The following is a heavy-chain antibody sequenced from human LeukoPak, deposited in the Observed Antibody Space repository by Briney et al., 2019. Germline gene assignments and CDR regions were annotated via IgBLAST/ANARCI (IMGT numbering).Heavy chain of an antibody. J-gene: IGHJ4*02. CDR1: GGSISSGSHY. Sequence: SETLSLTCTVSGGSISSGSHYWSWIRQPAGKGLEWIGRIYTSGSTNYNPSLKSRVTISVDTSKNQFSLKLSSVTAADTAVYYCARATGYYGSGSSCWGQGTLVTVSS. CDR3: ARATGYYGSGSSC. D-gene: IGHD3-10*01. V-gene: IGHV4-61*02. CDR2: IYTSGST.